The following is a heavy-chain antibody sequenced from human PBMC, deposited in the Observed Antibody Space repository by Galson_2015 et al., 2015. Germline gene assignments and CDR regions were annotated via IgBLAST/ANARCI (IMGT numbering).Heavy chain of an antibody. Sequence: SLRLSCAASGFTFSSYGTHWVRQAPGQGLEWVAVIWHDGINKYYADSVKGRFTISRDSSKNTLYLQMNSLRADDTAVYYCARSAGVSIPYYMDVWGKGTTVTVSS. CDR1: GFTFSSYG. V-gene: IGHV3-33*01. CDR2: IWHDGINK. J-gene: IGHJ6*03. CDR3: ARSAGVSIPYYMDV. D-gene: IGHD2-2*02.